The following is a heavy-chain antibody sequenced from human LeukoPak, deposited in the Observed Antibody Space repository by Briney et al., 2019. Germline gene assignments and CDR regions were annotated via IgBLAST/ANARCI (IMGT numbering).Heavy chain of an antibody. CDR3: ARVKWELLPDY. CDR1: GGIFSNYA. D-gene: IGHD1-26*01. J-gene: IGHJ4*02. Sequence: ASVKVSCKASGGIFSNYAISWVRQAPGQGLEWMGGIIPIFGKANYAQKFQGRVTITADESTSTAYMELSSLRSEDTAVYYCARVKWELLPDYWGQGTLVTVSS. V-gene: IGHV1-69*13. CDR2: IIPIFGKA.